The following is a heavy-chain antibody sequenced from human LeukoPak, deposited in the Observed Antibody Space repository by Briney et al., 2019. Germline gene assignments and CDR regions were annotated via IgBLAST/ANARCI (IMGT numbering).Heavy chain of an antibody. CDR2: IKSKNDGAAT. CDR1: GFNFDIAW. J-gene: IGHJ6*03. V-gene: IGHV3-15*01. CDR3: VSRDAYKPRYFMDV. D-gene: IGHD5-24*01. Sequence: GGSLRLSCAVSGFNFDIAWMNWVRQAPGEGLEWVGRIKSKNDGAATDYGAPVRGSFTISIDDSKNMLYLQMNSLKTEDTAVYYCVSRDAYKPRYFMDVWGKGTTVTVSS.